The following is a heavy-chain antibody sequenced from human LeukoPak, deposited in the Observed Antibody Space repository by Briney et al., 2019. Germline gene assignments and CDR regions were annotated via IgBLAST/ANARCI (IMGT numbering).Heavy chain of an antibody. CDR3: ARQSIWSGYGYYYYYYMDV. V-gene: IGHV1-69*05. CDR1: GGTFSSYA. J-gene: IGHJ6*03. CDR2: IIPIFGTA. D-gene: IGHD3-3*01. Sequence: SVKVSCKASGGTFSSYAISWVRQAPGQGLEWMGGIIPIFGTANYAQKFQGRVTITTDESTSTAYMELSSLRSEDTAVYYCARQSIWSGYGYYYYYYMDVWGKGTTVTVSS.